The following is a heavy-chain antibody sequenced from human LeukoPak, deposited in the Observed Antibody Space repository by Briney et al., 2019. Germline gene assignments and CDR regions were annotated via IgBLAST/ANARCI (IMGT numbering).Heavy chain of an antibody. Sequence: ASVKLSCKASGYTFTSYYMHWVRQAPGQGLEWMGIINPSGGSTSYAQKFQGRVTMTRDTSTSTVYMELSSLRSEDAAVYYCARGRGEAAAGRVYFYWGQGTLVTVSS. CDR2: INPSGGST. V-gene: IGHV1-46*01. D-gene: IGHD6-13*01. CDR3: ARGRGEAAAGRVYFY. J-gene: IGHJ4*02. CDR1: GYTFTSYY.